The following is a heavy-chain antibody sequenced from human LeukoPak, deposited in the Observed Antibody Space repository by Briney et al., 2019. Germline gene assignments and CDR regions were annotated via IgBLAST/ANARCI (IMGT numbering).Heavy chain of an antibody. D-gene: IGHD6-19*01. V-gene: IGHV3-73*01. CDR2: IRSKANSYAT. Sequence: PGGSLRLSCAASGFTFGGSAMHWVRQASGKGLEWVGRIRSKANSYATAYAASVKGRFTISRDDSKNTAYLQMNSLKTEDTAVYYCTRLYSSGPDDAFDIWAKGQWSPSLQ. CDR3: TRLYSSGPDDAFDI. J-gene: IGHJ3*02. CDR1: GFTFGGSA.